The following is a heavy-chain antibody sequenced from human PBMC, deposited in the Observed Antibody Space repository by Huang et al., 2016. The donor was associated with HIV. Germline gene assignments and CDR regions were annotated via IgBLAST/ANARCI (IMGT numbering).Heavy chain of an antibody. J-gene: IGHJ4*02. V-gene: IGHV3-9*01. CDR2: MVGNSGDI. Sequence: EVQLVESGGGLVQPGWSLRLSCAASGFAFSQYAVHWVRQAAGKGLGWVSGMVGNSGDIAYAASVRGGFVISRDNAKKSLYLKMNGLRFEDTALYFCVILDDYFDYWGQGVLVGVSS. D-gene: IGHD2-15*01. CDR1: GFAFSQYA. CDR3: VILDDYFDY.